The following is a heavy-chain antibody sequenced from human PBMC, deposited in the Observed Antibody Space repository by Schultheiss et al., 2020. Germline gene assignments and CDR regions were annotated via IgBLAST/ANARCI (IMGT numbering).Heavy chain of an antibody. CDR2: ISSSGSTI. D-gene: IGHD4-17*01. Sequence: GESLKISCAASGFTFSSYAMSWVRQAPGKGLEWVSYISSSGSTIYYADSVKGRFTISRDNSKNTLYLQMNSLRAEDTAVYYCAKDLAILTTVTRGIDYWGQGTLVTVSS. J-gene: IGHJ4*02. V-gene: IGHV3-23*01. CDR1: GFTFSSYA. CDR3: AKDLAILTTVTRGIDY.